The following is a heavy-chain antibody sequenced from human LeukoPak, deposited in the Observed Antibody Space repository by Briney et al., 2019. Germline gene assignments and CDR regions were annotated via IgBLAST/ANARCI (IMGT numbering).Heavy chain of an antibody. CDR3: AMTVAGYDDYYYGMDV. V-gene: IGHV3-21*01. Sequence: GGSLRLSCAASGFTFSSYSMNWVRQAPGKGLEWVSSISSSSSYIYYADSVKGRFTISRDNAKNSLYLQMNSLRAEDTAVYYCAMTVAGYDDYYYGMDVWGQGTTVTVSS. J-gene: IGHJ6*02. CDR2: ISSSSSYI. D-gene: IGHD6-19*01. CDR1: GFTFSSYS.